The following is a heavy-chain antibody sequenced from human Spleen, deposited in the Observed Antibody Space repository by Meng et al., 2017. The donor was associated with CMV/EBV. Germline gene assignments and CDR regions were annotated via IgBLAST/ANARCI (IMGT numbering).Heavy chain of an antibody. V-gene: IGHV3-9*01. D-gene: IGHD3-10*01. CDR1: GFTFDDYA. J-gene: IGHJ4*02. Sequence: SLKISCAASGFTFDDYAMHWVRQAPGKGLEWVSGISWNSGSIGYADSVKGRFTISRDNAKNSLYLQMNSLRAEDTAVYYCARCQNYYGSGSYPDYWGQGTLVTVSS. CDR3: ARCQNYYGSGSYPDY. CDR2: ISWNSGSI.